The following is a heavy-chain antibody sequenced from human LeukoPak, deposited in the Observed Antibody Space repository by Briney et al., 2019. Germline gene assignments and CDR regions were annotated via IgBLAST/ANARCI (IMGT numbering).Heavy chain of an antibody. CDR1: GYTFTSYY. V-gene: IGHV1-46*01. D-gene: IGHD3-10*01. Sequence: ASVKVSCKASGYTFTSYYMHWVRQAPGQGLEWMGIINPSGGSTSYAQKFQGRVTMTRDMSTSTVYMELSSLRSEDTAVYYCARDVGYYGSGSYYNPNYYYYMDVWGKGTTVTVSS. CDR3: ARDVGYYGSGSYYNPNYYYYMDV. J-gene: IGHJ6*03. CDR2: INPSGGST.